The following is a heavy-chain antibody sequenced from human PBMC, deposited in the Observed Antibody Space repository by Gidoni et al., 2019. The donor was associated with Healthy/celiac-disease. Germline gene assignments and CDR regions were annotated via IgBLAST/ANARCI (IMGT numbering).Heavy chain of an antibody. V-gene: IGHV3-21*01. J-gene: IGHJ4*02. CDR2: ISSSSSYI. Sequence: EVQLVESGGGLVKPGGSLRLSCAASGFTFSSYSMNWVRQAPGKGLEWVSSISSSSSYIYYADSVKGRFTISRDNAKNSLYLQMNSLRAEDTAVYYCASGAYCSSTSCYNFDYWGQGTLVTVSS. D-gene: IGHD2-2*02. CDR3: ASGAYCSSTSCYNFDY. CDR1: GFTFSSYS.